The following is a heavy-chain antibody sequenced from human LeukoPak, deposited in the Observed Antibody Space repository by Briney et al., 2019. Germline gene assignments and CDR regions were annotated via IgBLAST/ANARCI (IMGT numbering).Heavy chain of an antibody. CDR2: ISPDNT. CDR3: VKGHVDRAFTRSFEI. CDR1: GFTFSTNP. J-gene: IGHJ3*02. Sequence: QSGGSLRLSCAASGFTFSTNPMSWVRQAPGKGLEWVSAISPDNTYYADSVKGRLTISRDDSKNTVYLQMNSPRAEDTARYYCVKGHVDRAFTRSFEIWGQGTVVTVSS. V-gene: IGHV3-23*01. D-gene: IGHD3-10*01.